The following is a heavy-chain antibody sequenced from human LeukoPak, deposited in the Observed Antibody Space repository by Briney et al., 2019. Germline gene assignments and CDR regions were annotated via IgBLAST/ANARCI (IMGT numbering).Heavy chain of an antibody. J-gene: IGHJ4*02. CDR2: INHSGST. CDR1: GGSFSGYY. CDR3: AKWLRVATTYFDY. Sequence: SETLSLTCAVYGGSFSGYYWSWIRQAPGKGLEWIGEINHSGSTNYNPSLKSRVTISVDTSKNQFSLKLSSVTAADTAVYYCAKWLRVATTYFDYWGQGTLVTVSS. D-gene: IGHD5-24*01. V-gene: IGHV4-34*01.